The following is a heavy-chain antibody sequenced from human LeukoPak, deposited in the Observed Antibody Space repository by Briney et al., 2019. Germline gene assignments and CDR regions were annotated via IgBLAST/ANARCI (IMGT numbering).Heavy chain of an antibody. Sequence: PSETLSLTCAVYGGSFSGYYWTWIRQPPGQGLEWIGEINHSGSTTYNSSLKSGVTISVETSKNQFSLKLRSVTAADTAVYFWARKRPIRGVIQVSKVGYFFDYWGQGALVTVSS. CDR1: GGSFSGYY. J-gene: IGHJ4*02. V-gene: IGHV4-34*01. CDR3: ARKRPIRGVIQVSKVGYFFDY. CDR2: INHSGST. D-gene: IGHD3-10*01.